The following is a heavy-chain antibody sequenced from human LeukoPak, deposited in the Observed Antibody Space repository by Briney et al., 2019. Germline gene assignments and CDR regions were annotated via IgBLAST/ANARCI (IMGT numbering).Heavy chain of an antibody. D-gene: IGHD2-15*01. CDR3: ARESGGKAGSEY. Sequence: ASVKVSCKASGYTFTSYGISWVRQAPGQGLEGMGWISAYNGNTNYAQKLQGRVTMTRDTSISTAYMELSRLRSDDTAVYYCARESGGKAGSEYWGQGTLVTVSS. J-gene: IGHJ4*02. CDR1: GYTFTSYG. CDR2: ISAYNGNT. V-gene: IGHV1-18*01.